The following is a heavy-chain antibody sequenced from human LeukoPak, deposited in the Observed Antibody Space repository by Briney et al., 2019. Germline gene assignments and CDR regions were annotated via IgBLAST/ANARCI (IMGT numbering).Heavy chain of an antibody. D-gene: IGHD2-2*01. CDR2: IKQDGSEK. J-gene: IGHJ4*02. CDR3: ARELSIVVVPAAIGGELDY. V-gene: IGHV3-7*01. Sequence: GGSLRLSCAASGFTFSSYWMSWVRQAPGKGLEWVANIKQDGSEKYYVDSVKGRFTIPRDNAKNSLYLQMNSLRAEDTAVYYCARELSIVVVPAAIGGELDYWGQGTLVTVSS. CDR1: GFTFSSYW.